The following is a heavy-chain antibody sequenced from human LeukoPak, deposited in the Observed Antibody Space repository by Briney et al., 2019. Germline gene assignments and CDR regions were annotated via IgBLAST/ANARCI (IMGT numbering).Heavy chain of an antibody. CDR3: ATEGSSGWYVFYGMDV. J-gene: IGHJ6*02. CDR2: FDPGDGET. CDR1: GYTLTGLS. Sequence: ASVKVSCKVSGYTLTGLSMHWVRQAPGKGLEWVGGFDPGDGETIYAQKFQGRVTMTEDTSTDTAYMELSSLRSEDTAVYYCATEGSSGWYVFYGMDVWGQGTTVTVSS. D-gene: IGHD6-19*01. V-gene: IGHV1-24*01.